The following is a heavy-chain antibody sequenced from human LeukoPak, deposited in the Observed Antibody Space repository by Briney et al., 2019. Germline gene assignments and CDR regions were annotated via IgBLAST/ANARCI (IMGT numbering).Heavy chain of an antibody. D-gene: IGHD6-13*01. Sequence: ASVKVSCKASGGTFSSYAISWVRQAPGQGLEWMGGIIPIFGTANYAQKFQGRVTITADESTSTAYMKLSSLRSEDTAVYYCARVRTSRIAGTGTVLHYGMDVWGQGTTVTASS. J-gene: IGHJ6*02. V-gene: IGHV1-69*13. CDR2: IIPIFGTA. CDR1: GGTFSSYA. CDR3: ARVRTSRIAGTGTVLHYGMDV.